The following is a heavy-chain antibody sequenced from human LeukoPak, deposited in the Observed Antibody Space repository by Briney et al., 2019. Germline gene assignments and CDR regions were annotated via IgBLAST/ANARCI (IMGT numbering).Heavy chain of an antibody. V-gene: IGHV3-33*01. CDR1: GFTFRSYG. J-gene: IGHJ4*02. Sequence: GGSLRLSCAASGFTFRSYGMHWVRQAAGKGLEWVAVIRFDGTSQYYADSVKGRFTISRDNSKNTLSLQMNSLRAEDTAVYYCARGGYTYGFFDYWGQGTLVTVSS. D-gene: IGHD5-18*01. CDR2: IRFDGTSQ. CDR3: ARGGYTYGFFDY.